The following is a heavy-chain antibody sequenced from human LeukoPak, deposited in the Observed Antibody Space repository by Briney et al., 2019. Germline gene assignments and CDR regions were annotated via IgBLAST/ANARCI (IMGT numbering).Heavy chain of an antibody. D-gene: IGHD1-26*01. CDR1: GFTFSSYW. CDR3: AREGGGYFDY. V-gene: IGHV3-30-3*01. CDR2: ISYDGSNK. J-gene: IGHJ4*02. Sequence: GGSLRLSCAASGFTFSSYWMSWVRQAPGKGLEWVAVISYDGSNKYYADSVKGRFTISRDNSKNTLYLQMNSLRAEDTAVYYCAREGGGYFDYWGQGTLVTVSS.